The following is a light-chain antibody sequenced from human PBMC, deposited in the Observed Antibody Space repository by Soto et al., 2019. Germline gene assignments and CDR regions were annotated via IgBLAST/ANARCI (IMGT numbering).Light chain of an antibody. Sequence: AIQMTQSPSSLSASVGDRVTITCRASQGIRSDLACYQQKPGKAPELLIYAASNLQSGVPSRFSGSGSGTDFTLTISSLQPEDFATYYCLQDYNYPYTFGQGTKVDIK. CDR3: LQDYNYPYT. CDR1: QGIRSD. CDR2: AAS. V-gene: IGKV1-6*01. J-gene: IGKJ2*01.